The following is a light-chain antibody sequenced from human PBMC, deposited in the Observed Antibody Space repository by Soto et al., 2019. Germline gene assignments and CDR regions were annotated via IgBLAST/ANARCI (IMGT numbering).Light chain of an antibody. CDR2: GAS. V-gene: IGKV3-15*01. CDR3: QQYNSWPPIT. J-gene: IGKJ5*01. Sequence: EIVMTQSPSTLSVSPGERATLSCRASQSVSSKLAWYQQKPGQAPSLLISGASARATGIPARFTGSGSGTEFTLTISRLQSEDFVVYYCQQYNSWPPITFGQGTRLEIK. CDR1: QSVSSK.